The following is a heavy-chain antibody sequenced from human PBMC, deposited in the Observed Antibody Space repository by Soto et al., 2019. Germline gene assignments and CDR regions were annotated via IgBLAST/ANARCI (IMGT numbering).Heavy chain of an antibody. J-gene: IGHJ4*02. Sequence: ASVKVSCKASGYTFTSYGISWVRQAPGQGLEWMGWISAYNGNTNYAQKLQGRVTMTTDTSTSTAYMELRSLRSDDTAVYYCARSAEVILEYYFDYWGQGTLVTVSS. CDR3: ARSAEVILEYYFDY. CDR1: GYTFTSYG. D-gene: IGHD2-15*01. V-gene: IGHV1-18*01. CDR2: ISAYNGNT.